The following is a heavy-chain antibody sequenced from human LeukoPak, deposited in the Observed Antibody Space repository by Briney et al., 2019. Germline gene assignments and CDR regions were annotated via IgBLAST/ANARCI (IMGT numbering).Heavy chain of an antibody. Sequence: GASVKVSCKASGYTFTSYGISWVRQAPGQGLEWMGWISAYNGNTNYAQKLQGRVTMTTVTSTSTAYMELRSLRSDDTAVYYCARDRYCSGGSCSLDAFDIWGQGTMVTVSS. CDR1: GYTFTSYG. J-gene: IGHJ3*02. CDR3: ARDRYCSGGSCSLDAFDI. D-gene: IGHD2-15*01. CDR2: ISAYNGNT. V-gene: IGHV1-18*01.